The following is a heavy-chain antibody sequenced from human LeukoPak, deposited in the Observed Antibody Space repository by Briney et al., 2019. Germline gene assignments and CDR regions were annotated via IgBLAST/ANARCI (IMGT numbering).Heavy chain of an antibody. CDR1: GFTFSSYG. V-gene: IGHV3-30*18. D-gene: IGHD6-19*01. CDR3: AKDEHSSGWYYFDY. Sequence: PGRSLRLSCAASGFTFSSYGMHWVRQAPGKGLEWVAVISYDGSNKYYADSVKGRFTISRDNSKNTLYLQMSSLRAEDTAVYYCAKDEHSSGWYYFDYWGQGTLVTVSS. CDR2: ISYDGSNK. J-gene: IGHJ4*02.